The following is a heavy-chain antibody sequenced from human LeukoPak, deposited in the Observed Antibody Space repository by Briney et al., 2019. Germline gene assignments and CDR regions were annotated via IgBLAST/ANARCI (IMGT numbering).Heavy chain of an antibody. V-gene: IGHV4-38-2*02. D-gene: IGHD2-21*02. CDR1: GYSISSGY. Sequence: PSDTLSLTCTVSGYSISSGYWAWIRQSPGKGPEWIASIYHSVTTYSNPSLQSRVTLSIDTSKNQFSLKVTSLTAADTAVYYCARDPALTFNWFDPWGQGTLVSVSS. J-gene: IGHJ5*02. CDR2: IYHSVTT. CDR3: ARDPALTFNWFDP.